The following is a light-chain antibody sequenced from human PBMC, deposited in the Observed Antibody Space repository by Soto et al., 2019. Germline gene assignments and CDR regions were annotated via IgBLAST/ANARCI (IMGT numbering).Light chain of an antibody. V-gene: IGKV1-12*01. CDR2: AAS. CDR1: QGISTW. J-gene: IGKJ5*01. Sequence: DIQLTQSPSSLSASVGDRVTITCRASQGISTWLAWYQQKPGKVPHLMIYAASSLQGGVPSRFSGSGSGTEFTLTISSLQPEDFATYYCQQASSFPPTFGQGTRLEIK. CDR3: QQASSFPPT.